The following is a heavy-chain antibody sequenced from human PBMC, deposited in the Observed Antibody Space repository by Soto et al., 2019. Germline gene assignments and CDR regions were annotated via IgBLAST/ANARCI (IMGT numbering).Heavy chain of an antibody. Sequence: QITLKESGPTLVKPTQTLTLTCTFSGFSLITSGVGVGWMRQPPGKALEWLALIYWNDDKRYSPSLKSRLTITKDTAKNQVVLTMTYMVPVDTATYYCAHRHTIFGEWDDWGQGTLVTVSS. CDR1: GFSLITSGVG. CDR2: IYWNDDK. V-gene: IGHV2-5*01. D-gene: IGHD3-3*01. CDR3: AHRHTIFGEWDD. J-gene: IGHJ4*02.